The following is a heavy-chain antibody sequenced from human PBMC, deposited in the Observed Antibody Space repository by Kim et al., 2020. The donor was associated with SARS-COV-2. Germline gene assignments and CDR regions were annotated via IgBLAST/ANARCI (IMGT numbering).Heavy chain of an antibody. CDR3: AASLLLWFGGFDY. CDR1: RDSINSYY. V-gene: IGHV4-59*01. J-gene: IGHJ4*02. CDR2: IYYSGST. Sequence: SETLSLTCTVSRDSINSYYWSWIRQSPGKGLEWIGYIYYSGSTNYNPSLESRVSMSLDTSKNQFSLNLNSVTAADTAVYYCAASLLLWFGGFDYWGQGTLVTVSS. D-gene: IGHD3-10*01.